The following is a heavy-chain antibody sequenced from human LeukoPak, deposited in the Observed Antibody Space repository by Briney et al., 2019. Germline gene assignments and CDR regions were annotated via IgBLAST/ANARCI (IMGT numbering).Heavy chain of an antibody. V-gene: IGHV6-1*01. CDR2: IYYRSKWYN. CDR1: GDSFSSNSAA. J-gene: IGHJ4*02. D-gene: IGHD3-22*01. Sequence: SQTLSLTCGISGDSFSSNSAAWDWIKQSPSRGLEWLGRIYYRSKWYNDYAVSVKGRITINPDTSKNQFSLQLNSVTPEDTAVYYCARDSSPYYYDSSGYLYFDYWGQGTLVTVSS. CDR3: ARDSSPYYYDSSGYLYFDY.